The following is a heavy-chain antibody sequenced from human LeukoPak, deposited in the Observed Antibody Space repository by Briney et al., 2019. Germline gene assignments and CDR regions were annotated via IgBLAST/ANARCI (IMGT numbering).Heavy chain of an antibody. V-gene: IGHV4-39*07. D-gene: IGHD5-24*01. CDR2: IFYSGST. J-gene: IGHJ5*02. CDR3: ASDSRTDGYNSWFDP. CDR1: GGSISSSYY. Sequence: SETLSLTCTVSGGSISSSYYWGWIRQPPGKGLGGIGSIFYSGSTYYSPSLKSRVTILLYTSKNQFSLNLHSVTPAGTAVYYCASDSRTDGYNSWFDPWGQGTLVTVSS.